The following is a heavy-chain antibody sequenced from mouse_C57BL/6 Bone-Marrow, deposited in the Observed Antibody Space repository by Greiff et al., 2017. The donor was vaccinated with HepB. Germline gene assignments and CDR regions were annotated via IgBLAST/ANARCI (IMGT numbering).Heavy chain of an antibody. Sequence: QVQLQQTGAELVKPGASVKMSCKASGYTFTSYWITWVKQRPGQGLEWIGDIYPGSGSTNYNEKFKSKSTLTVDTSSSTAYMQLSSLTSEDSAVYYCARSLYDAMDYWGQGTSVTVSS. D-gene: IGHD2-12*01. CDR2: IYPGSGST. CDR1: GYTFTSYW. V-gene: IGHV1-55*01. J-gene: IGHJ4*01. CDR3: ARSLYDAMDY.